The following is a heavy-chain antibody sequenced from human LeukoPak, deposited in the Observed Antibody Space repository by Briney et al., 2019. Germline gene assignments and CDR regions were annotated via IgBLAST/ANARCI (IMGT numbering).Heavy chain of an antibody. Sequence: SETLSLTCTVSGGSISSGGYYWSWIRQHPGKGLEWIGYIYYSGSTYYNPSLKSRVTISVDTSKNQFSLKLSSVTAADTAVYYCARGRLGLAAAGPDYWGQGTLVTASS. CDR2: IYYSGST. J-gene: IGHJ4*02. CDR3: ARGRLGLAAAGPDY. D-gene: IGHD6-13*01. CDR1: GGSISSGGYY. V-gene: IGHV4-31*03.